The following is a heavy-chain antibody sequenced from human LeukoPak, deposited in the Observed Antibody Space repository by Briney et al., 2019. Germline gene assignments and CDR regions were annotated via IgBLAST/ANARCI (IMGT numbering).Heavy chain of an antibody. CDR1: GFTVSSNY. CDR3: ARDIPYDFWSGYYTH. D-gene: IGHD3-3*01. V-gene: IGHV3-66*02. CDR2: IYSGGST. Sequence: PGGSLRLSCAASGFTVSSNYMSWVRQAPGKGLEWVSVIYSGGSTSYEDSVKGRFTIPRDNSKNTLYLQMNSLRAEDTAVYYCARDIPYDFWSGYYTHWGQGTLVTFSS. J-gene: IGHJ4*02.